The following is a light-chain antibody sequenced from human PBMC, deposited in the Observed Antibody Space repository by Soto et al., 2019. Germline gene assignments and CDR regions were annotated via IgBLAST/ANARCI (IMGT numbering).Light chain of an antibody. CDR3: SSYTSSSNPYV. CDR2: DVS. CDR1: SSDVGGYNY. V-gene: IGLV2-14*01. Sequence: QSALTQPASVSGSPGQSITISCTGTSSDVGGYNYVSWYQQHPGKVPKLMIYDVSNRPSGVSNRFSGSKSGNTASLTISGLQAEDEADYYCSSYTSSSNPYVFGXGTKVTV. J-gene: IGLJ1*01.